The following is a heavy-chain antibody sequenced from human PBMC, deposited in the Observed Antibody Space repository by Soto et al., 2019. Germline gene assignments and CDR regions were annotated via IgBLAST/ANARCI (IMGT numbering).Heavy chain of an antibody. Sequence: QAQLQESGPGLVKPSQTLSLTCTVTGGAISSSGYHWSWIRQHPGKCLEWIGYIYYSGSTYYNPSLKSRVTISVDTSKTQFSLKLNSVTAADTAVYYCARSSQNYYGMDVWGQGTTVTVSS. CDR1: GGAISSSGYH. J-gene: IGHJ6*02. V-gene: IGHV4-31*03. CDR3: ARSSQNYYGMDV. CDR2: IYYSGST.